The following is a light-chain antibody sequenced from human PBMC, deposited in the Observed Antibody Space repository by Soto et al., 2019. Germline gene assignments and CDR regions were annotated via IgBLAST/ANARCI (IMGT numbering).Light chain of an antibody. V-gene: IGKV2-29*03. CDR3: MQAIDIPWT. J-gene: IGKJ1*01. Sequence: ILMTQTPLSLSIIPGQTASISCKSSQSLLHSDGKTYFYWYVQTAGQAPQPLIYEVSNRCSGVPGRFSGSGSRTDFTLKISRVEADDFGIYYCMQAIDIPWTFGQGTKVEIK. CDR2: EVS. CDR1: QSLLHSDGKTY.